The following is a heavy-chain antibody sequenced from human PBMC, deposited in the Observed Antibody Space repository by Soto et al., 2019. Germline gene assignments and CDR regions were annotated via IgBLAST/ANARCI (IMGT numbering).Heavy chain of an antibody. CDR2: INHSGST. J-gene: IGHJ6*02. Sequence: QVQLQQWGAGLLKPSETLSLTCAVYGGSFSGYYWSWIRQPPGKGLEWIGEINHSGSTNYNPSLKSRVTISVDTSKNQFSLKLSSVTAADTAVYYCSGWDNYYYGMDVWGQGTTVTVSS. D-gene: IGHD1-26*01. V-gene: IGHV4-34*01. CDR1: GGSFSGYY. CDR3: SGWDNYYYGMDV.